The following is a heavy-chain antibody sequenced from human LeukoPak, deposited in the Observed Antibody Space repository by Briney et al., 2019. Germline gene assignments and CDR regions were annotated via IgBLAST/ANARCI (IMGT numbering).Heavy chain of an antibody. CDR3: AKDWEAVASPGGDWFDP. D-gene: IGHD6-19*01. J-gene: IGHJ5*02. Sequence: GGSLRLSCAASGFTFSSYGMHWVRQAPGKGLEWVAVISYDGSNKYYADSVKGRFTISRDNSKNTVYLQMNSLRVEDTAVYYCAKDWEAVASPGGDWFDPWGQGTLVTVSS. CDR1: GFTFSSYG. CDR2: ISYDGSNK. V-gene: IGHV3-30*18.